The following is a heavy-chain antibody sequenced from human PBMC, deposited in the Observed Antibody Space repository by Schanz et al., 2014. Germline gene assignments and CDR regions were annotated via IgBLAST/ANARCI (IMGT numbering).Heavy chain of an antibody. J-gene: IGHJ4*02. CDR1: GFTFSSYS. CDR3: ARGGSGSHYRLDY. Sequence: EVQLLESGGGLVQPGGSLRLSCAASGFTFSSYSMNWVRQAPGKGLEWVSYISSASSTINYADSMKGRFTVSRDNAENALYLQMNSLRAEDTGLYFCARGGSGSHYRLDYWGQGTLVTVSS. D-gene: IGHD1-26*01. CDR2: ISSASSTI. V-gene: IGHV3-48*01.